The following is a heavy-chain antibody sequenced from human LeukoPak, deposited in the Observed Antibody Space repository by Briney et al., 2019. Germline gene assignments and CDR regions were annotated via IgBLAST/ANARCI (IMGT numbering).Heavy chain of an antibody. Sequence: GGSLRLSCAASGFTFSHYWMGWVRQVTGKGLEWVAHIKQDGSEKYSVDSVKGRFTISRDNAKNSLYLQMNSLRADDTAEYYCVKIDLLVANYYYYYIDVWGKGTTVTVSS. CDR1: GFTFSHYW. J-gene: IGHJ6*03. V-gene: IGHV3-7*01. CDR3: VKIDLLVANYYYYYIDV. D-gene: IGHD5-12*01. CDR2: IKQDGSEK.